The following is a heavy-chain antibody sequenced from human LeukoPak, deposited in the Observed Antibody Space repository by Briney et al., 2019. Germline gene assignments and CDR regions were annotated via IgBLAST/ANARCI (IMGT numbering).Heavy chain of an antibody. J-gene: IGHJ3*02. V-gene: IGHV3-21*01. CDR3: ARGSAVTKNAFDI. CDR1: GFTFSSYS. D-gene: IGHD4-17*01. CDR2: ISTSSYI. Sequence: GGSLRLSCAASGFTFSSYSINWVRQASGKGLEWVSSISTSSYIYYADSVKGRFTISRDNAKNSLYLQMNSLRAEDTAVYYCARGSAVTKNAFDIWGQGTMVTVSS.